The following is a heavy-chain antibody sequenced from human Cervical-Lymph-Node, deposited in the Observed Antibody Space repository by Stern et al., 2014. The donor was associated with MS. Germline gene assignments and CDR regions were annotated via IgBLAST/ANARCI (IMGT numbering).Heavy chain of an antibody. Sequence: EVQLVESGGGLVQPGGSLRLSCEASGLTFSTSFMHWVRQAPGKGLVWVSRMDGDGSIRTYADSVRSRFIISRDNAKNTLYLQMNSLRAEDTAVYYCARGGRSSSLDYWGQGTLVTVSS. CDR3: ARGGRSSSLDY. D-gene: IGHD6-6*01. CDR2: MDGDGSIR. CDR1: GLTFSTSF. V-gene: IGHV3-74*02. J-gene: IGHJ4*02.